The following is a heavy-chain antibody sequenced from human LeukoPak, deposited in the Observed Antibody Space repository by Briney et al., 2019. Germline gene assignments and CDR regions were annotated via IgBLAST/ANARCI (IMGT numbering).Heavy chain of an antibody. V-gene: IGHV1-18*01. J-gene: IGHJ3*02. CDR3: ARKNSGSKDDAFDI. CDR1: GYTFTNHG. Sequence: ASVKVSCKASGYTFTNHGISWVRQAPGQGLEWVGWISDHSRDGHYAQKFQGRVTMTSDTSATTAYMELRSLGSDDTAVYYCARKNSGSKDDAFDIWGQGTMVTVSA. CDR2: ISDHSRDG. D-gene: IGHD3-10*01.